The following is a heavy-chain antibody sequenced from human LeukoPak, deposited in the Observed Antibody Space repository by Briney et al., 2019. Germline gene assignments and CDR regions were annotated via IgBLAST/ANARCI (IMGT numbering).Heavy chain of an antibody. CDR1: GGSISSYH. CDR3: ARDSYIVGAFDI. D-gene: IGHD3-16*02. V-gene: IGHV4-59*01. Sequence: PSETLSLTCTVSGGSISSYHWSWIRQPPGKGLEWIGYIYYSGSTNYNPSLKSRVTISVDTSKNQFSLKLSSVTAADTAVYYCARDSYIVGAFDIWGQGTMVTVSS. J-gene: IGHJ3*02. CDR2: IYYSGST.